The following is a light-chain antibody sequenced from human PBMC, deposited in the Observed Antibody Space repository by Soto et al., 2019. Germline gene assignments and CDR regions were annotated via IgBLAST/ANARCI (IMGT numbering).Light chain of an antibody. Sequence: DIVMTQSPLSLPVTPGEPASISCRSSQSLLHSKGYNYLDWYLQKPGQSPQLLIYLGSNRASGVPDRFSGSGSGTDFTLKISRVEAEDFGVYYCMQALQTPPTFGGGTKVEIK. V-gene: IGKV2-28*01. CDR3: MQALQTPPT. CDR2: LGS. CDR1: QSLLHSKGYNY. J-gene: IGKJ4*01.